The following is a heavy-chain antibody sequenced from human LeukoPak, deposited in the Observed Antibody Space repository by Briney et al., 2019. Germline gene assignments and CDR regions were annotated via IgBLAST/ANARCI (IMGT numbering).Heavy chain of an antibody. Sequence: SQTLSLTCTVSGGSISSGGYYWSWIRQHPGKGLEWIGYIYYSGSTYYNPSLKSRVTISVDTPKNQFSLKLSSVTAADTAVYYCARILYSSSWVDYWGQGTLVTVSS. CDR3: ARILYSSSWVDY. J-gene: IGHJ4*02. CDR2: IYYSGST. D-gene: IGHD6-13*01. V-gene: IGHV4-31*03. CDR1: GGSISSGGYY.